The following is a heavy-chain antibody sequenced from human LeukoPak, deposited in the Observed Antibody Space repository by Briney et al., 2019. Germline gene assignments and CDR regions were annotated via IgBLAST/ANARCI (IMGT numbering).Heavy chain of an antibody. J-gene: IGHJ5*02. V-gene: IGHV3-7*01. Sequence: GGSLRLSCAASGFTFSSYWMSWVRQAPGEGLEWVANIKQDGSEKYYVDSVKGRFTISRDNAKNSLYLQMNSLRAEDTAVYYCARGLTGFWSGYSNWFDPWGQGTLVTVSS. CDR1: GFTFSSYW. D-gene: IGHD3-3*01. CDR3: ARGLTGFWSGYSNWFDP. CDR2: IKQDGSEK.